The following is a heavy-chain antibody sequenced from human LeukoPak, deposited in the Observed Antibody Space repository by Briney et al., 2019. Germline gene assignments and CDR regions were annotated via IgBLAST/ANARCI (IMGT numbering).Heavy chain of an antibody. D-gene: IGHD1-26*01. CDR1: GGSFSGYY. CDR3: ARRPIVGSTGFYFDP. CDR2: INHSGST. Sequence: SETLSLTCAVYGGSFSGYYWSRIRQPPGKGLEWIGEINHSGSTNYNPSLKSRVTISVDTSKNRFSLKLSSVTAADTAVYYCARRPIVGSTGFYFDPWGPGTLVTVSS. J-gene: IGHJ5*02. V-gene: IGHV4-34*01.